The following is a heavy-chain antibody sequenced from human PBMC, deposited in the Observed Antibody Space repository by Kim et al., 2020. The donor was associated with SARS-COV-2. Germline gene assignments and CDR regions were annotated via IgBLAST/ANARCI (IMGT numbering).Heavy chain of an antibody. D-gene: IGHD2-2*01. J-gene: IGHJ6*02. CDR1: SGSISSYY. V-gene: IGHV4-59*01. Sequence: SETLSLTCTVSSGSISSYYWSWIRQPPGKGLEWIGYIYYSGSTNYNPSLKSRVTISVDTSKNQFSLKLSSVTAADTAVYYCARDGWGYCSSTSCSSPDYYYYYGMDVWGQGTTVTVSS. CDR2: IYYSGST. CDR3: ARDGWGYCSSTSCSSPDYYYYYGMDV.